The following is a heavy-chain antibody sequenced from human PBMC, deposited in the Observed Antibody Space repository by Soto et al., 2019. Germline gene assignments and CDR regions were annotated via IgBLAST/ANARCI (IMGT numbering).Heavy chain of an antibody. J-gene: IGHJ6*02. D-gene: IGHD6-13*01. Sequence: SETLSLTCTVSGGSISSYYWSWIRQPAGKGLEWIGRISTTETTNHNPSLKSRVSMSLDTSKSQVSLKLSSVTAADAAVYYCAGNIAAAGRRYYGMDVWGQGTTVTVSS. CDR1: GGSISSYY. CDR2: ISTTETT. CDR3: AGNIAAAGRRYYGMDV. V-gene: IGHV4-4*07.